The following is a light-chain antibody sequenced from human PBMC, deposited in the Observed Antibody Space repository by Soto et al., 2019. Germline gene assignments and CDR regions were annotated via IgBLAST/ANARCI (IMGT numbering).Light chain of an antibody. CDR3: QQLDTFLLT. V-gene: IGKV1-9*01. J-gene: IGKJ4*01. Sequence: IHLTQSPSSLSASVGDRVTITCRASQDISIYLGWYQQKPGKAPKLLIYAASTLQSGVPSRFSGSGSGTDFTLTISSLQPEDFATYYCQQLDTFLLTFGGGTKGDIK. CDR1: QDISIY. CDR2: AAS.